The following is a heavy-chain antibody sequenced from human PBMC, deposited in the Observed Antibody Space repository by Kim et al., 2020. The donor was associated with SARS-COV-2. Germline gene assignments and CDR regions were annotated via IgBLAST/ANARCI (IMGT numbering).Heavy chain of an antibody. CDR3: ARGHSRGFYQDY. D-gene: IGHD3-22*01. Sequence: GGSLRLSCAASGFSFSSHWMHWVRQAPGKGLVWVSRIYDDGSRTNYADSVKGRFTISRDNAKNTLYLEVNSLRVEDTALYYCARGHSRGFYQDYWGQGTL. J-gene: IGHJ4*02. CDR1: GFSFSSHW. CDR2: IYDDGSRT. V-gene: IGHV3-74*01.